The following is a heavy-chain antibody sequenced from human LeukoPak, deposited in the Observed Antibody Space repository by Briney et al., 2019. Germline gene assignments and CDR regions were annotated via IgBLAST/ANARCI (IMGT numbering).Heavy chain of an antibody. D-gene: IGHD6-19*01. CDR1: GGSISSDY. CDR3: ARDGSGWRFDY. J-gene: IGHJ4*02. CDR2: IYTSGST. V-gene: IGHV4-4*07. Sequence: SETLSLTCTVSGGSISSDYWSWIRQPAGKGLEWIGRIYTSGSTNYNTSLKSRVTMSVDTSKNQFSLKLSSVNAADTAVYYCARDGSGWRFDYWGQGTLVTVSS.